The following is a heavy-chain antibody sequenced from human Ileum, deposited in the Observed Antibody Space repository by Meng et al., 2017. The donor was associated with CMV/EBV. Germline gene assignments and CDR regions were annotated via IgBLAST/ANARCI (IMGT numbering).Heavy chain of an antibody. V-gene: IGHV3-23*01. CDR3: ARCGIVGASSSCEY. D-gene: IGHD1-26*01. Sequence: SGLTFGTYAMTWGRQARGKGLEWVAGISGRGDETDYAESERGRFTISRDNSKSTLYLQMNSLRAEDTAIYYCARCGIVGASSSCEYWGQGTLVTVSS. J-gene: IGHJ4*02. CDR1: GLTFGTYA. CDR2: ISGRGDET.